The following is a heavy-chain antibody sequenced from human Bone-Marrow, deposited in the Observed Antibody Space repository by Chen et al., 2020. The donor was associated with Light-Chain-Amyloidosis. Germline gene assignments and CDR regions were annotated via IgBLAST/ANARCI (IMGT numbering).Heavy chain of an antibody. CDR2: SYPDDSDA. CDR1: GYTFPNYG. CDR3: ARRRDGYNFDY. J-gene: IGHJ4*02. D-gene: IGHD5-12*01. V-gene: IGHV5-51*01. Sequence: EVQLEQSGPEVKKPGESLKISWKGSGYTFPNYGIGWVRQMPGKGLEGMGVSYPDDSDARYSPSFEGQVTISADKSITTAYLQWRSLKASDTAMYYCARRRDGYNFDYWGQGTLVTVSS.